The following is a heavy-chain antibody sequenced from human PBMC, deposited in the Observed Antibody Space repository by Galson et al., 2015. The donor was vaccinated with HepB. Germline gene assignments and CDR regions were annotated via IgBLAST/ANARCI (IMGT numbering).Heavy chain of an antibody. D-gene: IGHD2-2*01. CDR1: GYTFTSYG. V-gene: IGHV1-18*04. CDR2: ISAYNGNT. J-gene: IGHJ4*02. CDR3: ARAGIKGVVVVPAAMSNLDY. Sequence: QSGAEVKKPGASVKVSCKASGYTFTSYGISWVRQAPGQGLEWMGWISAYNGNTNYAQKLQGRVTMTTDTSTSTAYMELRSLRSDDTAVYYCARAGIKGVVVVPAAMSNLDYWGQGTLVTVSS.